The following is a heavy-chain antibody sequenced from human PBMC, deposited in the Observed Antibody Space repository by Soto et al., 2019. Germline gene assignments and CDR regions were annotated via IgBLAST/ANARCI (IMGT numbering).Heavy chain of an antibody. D-gene: IGHD2-15*01. CDR1: GFTFSSYG. V-gene: IGHV3-30*18. Sequence: PGGSLRLSCAASGFTFSSYGMHWVRQAPGKGLEWVAVISYDGSNKYYADSVKGRFTISRDNSKNTLYLQMNSLRAEDTAVYYCAKPRGDCSGGSCYFDYWGQGTLVTVSS. J-gene: IGHJ4*02. CDR2: ISYDGSNK. CDR3: AKPRGDCSGGSCYFDY.